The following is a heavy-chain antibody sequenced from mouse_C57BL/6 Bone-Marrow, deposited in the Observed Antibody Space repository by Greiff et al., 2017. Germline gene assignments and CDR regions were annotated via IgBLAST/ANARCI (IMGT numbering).Heavy chain of an antibody. D-gene: IGHD1-1*02. V-gene: IGHV1-61*01. CDR3: ARRGELWARAMDY. J-gene: IGHJ4*01. Sequence: QVQLQQPGAELVRPGSSVKLSCKASGYTFTSYWMDWVKQRPGQGLEWIGNIYPSDSETHYNQKFKDKATLTVDNSSSTAYMQLSRLTSEDSAVYYCARRGELWARAMDYWGQGTSVTVSS. CDR1: GYTFTSYW. CDR2: IYPSDSET.